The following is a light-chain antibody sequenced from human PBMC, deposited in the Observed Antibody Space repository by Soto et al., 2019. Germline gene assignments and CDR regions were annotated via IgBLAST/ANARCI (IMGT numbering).Light chain of an antibody. J-gene: IGLJ3*02. V-gene: IGLV6-57*01. CDR3: QSSDAPNPV. CDR2: EDN. Sequence: NFMLTQPHSVSESPGKTVIISCTRSSGSIASNYVQWYQHRPGSSPTTVIYEDNKRPSGVPGRFSASINSSSNSASLPLSGLETENEADYFCQSSDAPNPVFGGGTKSPS. CDR1: SGSIASNY.